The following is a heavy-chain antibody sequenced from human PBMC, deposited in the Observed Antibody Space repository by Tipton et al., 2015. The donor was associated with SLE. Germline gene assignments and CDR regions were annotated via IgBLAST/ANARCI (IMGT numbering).Heavy chain of an antibody. D-gene: IGHD4-17*01. CDR1: GGSFSGYY. J-gene: IGHJ4*02. CDR2: INHSGST. CDR3: ARGLYGDEPGY. Sequence: TLSLTCAVYGGSFSGYYCSWIRQPPGEGVGWVWEINHSGSTNYNPSLKSRVTISVDTSKNQFSLKLTSLTAADTAVYYCARGLYGDEPGYWGQGTLVTVSS. V-gene: IGHV4-34*01.